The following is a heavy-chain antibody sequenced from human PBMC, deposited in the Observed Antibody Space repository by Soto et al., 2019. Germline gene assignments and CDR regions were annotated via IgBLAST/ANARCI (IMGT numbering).Heavy chain of an antibody. Sequence: GESLKISCRTSGYKFTSYWIAWVRQMPGKGLEWMGIIFPSDSDTRYSPSFQGQVTISADRSTSTVFLQWASLKASDTAVYFCARKDKSGYFNWFDPWGQGTMVTVSS. D-gene: IGHD3-22*01. V-gene: IGHV5-51*01. J-gene: IGHJ5*02. CDR3: ARKDKSGYFNWFDP. CDR1: GYKFTSYW. CDR2: IFPSDSDT.